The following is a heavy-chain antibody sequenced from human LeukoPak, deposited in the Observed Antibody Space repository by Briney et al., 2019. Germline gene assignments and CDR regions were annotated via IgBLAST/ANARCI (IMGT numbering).Heavy chain of an antibody. Sequence: PGGSLRLSCAASGFTFSSSWMSWVRQAPGKGLEWVANIKQDGSEKYYLGSVKGRFTISRGNAKSSLYLQMDSLRAEDTAVYYCARGLQGYYDSLTGYYRGRYYFDYWGQGTLVTVSS. CDR2: IKQDGSEK. D-gene: IGHD3-9*01. J-gene: IGHJ4*02. CDR3: ARGLQGYYDSLTGYYRGRYYFDY. CDR1: GFTFSSSW. V-gene: IGHV3-7*03.